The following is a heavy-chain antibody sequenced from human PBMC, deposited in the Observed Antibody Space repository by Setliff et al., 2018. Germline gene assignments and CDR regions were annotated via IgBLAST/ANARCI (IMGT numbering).Heavy chain of an antibody. D-gene: IGHD6-13*01. V-gene: IGHV4-30-4*08. CDR1: GGSGDYY. CDR3: ARTPAAGTGDAFDI. CDR2: ISNSGST. J-gene: IGHJ3*02. Sequence: PSETLSLTCTVSGGSGDYYWSWIRQPPGKGLEWIGYISNSGSTYHKSFLKSRLTISIDTSKSQFSLKLGSATAADTAMYYCARTPAAGTGDAFDIWGQGTMVTVSS.